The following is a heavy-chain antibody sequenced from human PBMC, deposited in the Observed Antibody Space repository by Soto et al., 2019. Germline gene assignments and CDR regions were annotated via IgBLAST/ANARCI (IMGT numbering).Heavy chain of an antibody. D-gene: IGHD1-1*01. V-gene: IGHV3-11*01. CDR1: GFTFSDYY. CDR2: ISATGTNQ. Sequence: QVQLVESGGGLVKPGGSLRLSCAASGFTFSDYYISWIRQAPGKGLEWVSYISATGTNQYYADSVKGRFAISRDNAKDSLFLQMNSLRAEDTAIYFCARFRTRWKDFDFWGQEALVTVSS. J-gene: IGHJ4*02. CDR3: ARFRTRWKDFDF.